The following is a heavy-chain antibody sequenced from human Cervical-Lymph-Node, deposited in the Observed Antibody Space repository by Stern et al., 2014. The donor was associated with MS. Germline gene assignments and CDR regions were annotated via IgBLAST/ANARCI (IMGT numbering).Heavy chain of an antibody. D-gene: IGHD6-6*01. CDR2: ISVNSGDT. CDR3: VCASSLGGVLFEY. CDR1: GYTFPTYG. J-gene: IGHJ4*02. Sequence: VQLVESGAEVKKPGASVKVSCKASGYTFPTYGFNWVRQAPGQGLAWVGWISVNSGDTNYAPKLQGRVTMTTNTSTLTAYMELRSLRSDDTAVYYCVCASSLGGVLFEYWGQGSLVTVSS. V-gene: IGHV1-18*01.